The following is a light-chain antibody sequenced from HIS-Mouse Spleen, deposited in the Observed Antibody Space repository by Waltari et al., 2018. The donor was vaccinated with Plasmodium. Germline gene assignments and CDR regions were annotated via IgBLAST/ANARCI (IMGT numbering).Light chain of an antibody. J-gene: IGLJ1*01. V-gene: IGLV2-23*01. CDR3: CSYAGSSTYV. CDR2: EGS. CDR1: ASDVGRYTL. Sequence: QSALPHPASVSGSPGQSLTISCIGTASDVGRYTLVSWYQQHPGKAPKLMIYEGSKRPSGVSNRFSGSKSGNTASLTISGLQAEDEADYYCCSYAGSSTYVFGTGTKVTVL.